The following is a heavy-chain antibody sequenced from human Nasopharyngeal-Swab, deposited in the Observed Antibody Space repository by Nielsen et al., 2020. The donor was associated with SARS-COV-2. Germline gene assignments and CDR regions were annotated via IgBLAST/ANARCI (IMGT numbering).Heavy chain of an antibody. CDR2: ISWNSGSI. CDR3: AKDSGDILDSTWLPGGY. V-gene: IGHV3-9*01. Sequence: GGSLRLSCAASGFTFDDYAMHWVRQAPGKGLEWVSGISWNSGSIGYADSVKGRFTISRDNSKNTLYLQMNSLRAEDTAVYYCAKDSGDILDSTWLPGGYWGQGTLVTVSS. D-gene: IGHD7-27*01. J-gene: IGHJ4*02. CDR1: GFTFDDYA.